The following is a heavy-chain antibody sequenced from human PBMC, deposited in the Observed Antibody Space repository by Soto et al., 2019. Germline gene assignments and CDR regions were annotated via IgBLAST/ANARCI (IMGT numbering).Heavy chain of an antibody. D-gene: IGHD2-2*01. CDR2: IYYSGST. CDR1: GGSISSGDYY. CDR3: ASLRLGYCSSTDCYQKPYYYNGMGV. V-gene: IGHV4-30-4*01. J-gene: IGHJ6*02. Sequence: QVQLQESGPGLVKPSQTLSLTCTVSGGSISSGDYYWSWIRQPPGKGLEWIGYIYYSGSTDYNPSLKSRVTISVETSENQFSLKLSSVTAADTAVYYCASLRLGYCSSTDCYQKPYYYNGMGVWGQGTTVTVSS.